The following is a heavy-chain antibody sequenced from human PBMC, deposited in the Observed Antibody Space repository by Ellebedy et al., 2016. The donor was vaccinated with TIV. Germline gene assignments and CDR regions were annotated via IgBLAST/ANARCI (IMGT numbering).Heavy chain of an antibody. CDR3: AHRRGILTGSSFDY. CDR2: ISWDEDR. J-gene: IGHJ4*02. CDR1: GFSLTTSGVG. V-gene: IGHV2-5*02. D-gene: IGHD3-9*01. Sequence: SGPTLVKPTQTLTLTCTFSGFSLTTSGVGVGWIRQPPGKALEWLALISWDEDRRYSPSLESRLTITKDMSKNQVVLTMTNMDPVDTATYYCAHRRGILTGSSFDYWGQGTLVTVSA.